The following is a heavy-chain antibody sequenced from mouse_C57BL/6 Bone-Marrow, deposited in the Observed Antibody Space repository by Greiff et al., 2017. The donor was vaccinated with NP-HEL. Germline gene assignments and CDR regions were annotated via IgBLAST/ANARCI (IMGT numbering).Heavy chain of an antibody. V-gene: IGHV5-6*01. D-gene: IGHD1-1*01. CDR1: GFTFSSYG. Sequence: EVQRVESGGDLVKPGGSLKLSCAASGFTFSSYGMSWVRQTPDKRLEWVATISSGGSYTYYPDSVKGRFTISRDNAKNTLYLQMSSLKSEDTAMYYCARPYDWFAYWGQGTLVTVSA. J-gene: IGHJ3*01. CDR3: ARPYDWFAY. CDR2: ISSGGSYT.